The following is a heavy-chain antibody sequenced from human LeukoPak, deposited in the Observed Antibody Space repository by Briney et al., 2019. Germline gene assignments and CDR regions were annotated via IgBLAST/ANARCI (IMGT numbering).Heavy chain of an antibody. D-gene: IGHD2-2*01. Sequence: GGSLRLSCAASGFTVSSNYMSWVRQAPGKGLQWVSVIHIGGSTYYADAMKGRFTISRDNSKNTLYIHMNSMRAEDTAVYYFAREPQVVPAAIFPDPLPKNYYYGMDVWGQGTTVTVSS. J-gene: IGHJ6*02. V-gene: IGHV3-66*01. CDR2: IHIGGST. CDR1: GFTVSSNY. CDR3: AREPQVVPAAIFPDPLPKNYYYGMDV.